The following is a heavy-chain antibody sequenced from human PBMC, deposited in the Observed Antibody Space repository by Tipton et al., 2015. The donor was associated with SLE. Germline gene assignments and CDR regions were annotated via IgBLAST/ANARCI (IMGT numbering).Heavy chain of an antibody. CDR1: GFTFSSYP. D-gene: IGHD1-26*01. J-gene: IGHJ4*02. Sequence: GSLRLSCAASGFTFSSYPMNWARQAPGKGLEWVSSISTTSSFIYYANSVKGRFTISRDNAKNSLYLQMNSLTAGDTAVYYCARVTGVGPFAHADDWGQGALVIVSS. V-gene: IGHV3-21*01. CDR2: ISTTSSFI. CDR3: ARVTGVGPFAHADD.